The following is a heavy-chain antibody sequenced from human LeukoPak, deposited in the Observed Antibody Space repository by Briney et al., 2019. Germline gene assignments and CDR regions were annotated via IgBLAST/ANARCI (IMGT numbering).Heavy chain of an antibody. CDR3: ARGGARYYDILTGYYTEPFDY. CDR1: GGSISSYY. D-gene: IGHD3-9*01. J-gene: IGHJ4*02. CDR2: IYYSGST. V-gene: IGHV4-59*01. Sequence: SETLSLTCTVSGGSISSYYWGWIRQPPGEGLEWIGYIYYSGSTNYNPSLKSRATIPVDTSKNQFSLKLSSVTAADTAVYYCARGGARYYDILTGYYTEPFDYWGQGTLVTVSS.